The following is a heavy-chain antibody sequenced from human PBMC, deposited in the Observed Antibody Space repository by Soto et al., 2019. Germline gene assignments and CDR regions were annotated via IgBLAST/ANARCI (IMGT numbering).Heavy chain of an antibody. CDR2: ISAYNGNT. CDR1: GYTFTSYG. D-gene: IGHD6-13*01. CDR3: ARDRDHSSSWYYYGMDV. J-gene: IGHJ6*02. V-gene: IGHV1-18*01. Sequence: GASVKVSCKASGYTFTSYGISWVRQAPGQGLEWMGWISAYNGNTNYAQKLQGRVTMTTDTSTSTAYMELRSLRSDDTAVYYCARDRDHSSSWYYYGMDVWGQGTTVTVSS.